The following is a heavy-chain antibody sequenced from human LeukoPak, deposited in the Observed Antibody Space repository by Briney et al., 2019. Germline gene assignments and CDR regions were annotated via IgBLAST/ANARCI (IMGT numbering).Heavy chain of an antibody. D-gene: IGHD2-2*01. CDR3: ARDKTYCSSTSCPIYYYYGMDV. CDR2: IKHSGST. CDR1: GGSFSGYY. J-gene: IGHJ6*02. Sequence: PSETLSLTCAVYGGSFSGYYWSWIRQPPGKGLEWIGEIKHSGSTNYNPSLKSRVTISVDTSKNQFSLKLSSVTAADTAVYYCARDKTYCSSTSCPIYYYYGMDVWGQGTTVTVSS. V-gene: IGHV4-34*01.